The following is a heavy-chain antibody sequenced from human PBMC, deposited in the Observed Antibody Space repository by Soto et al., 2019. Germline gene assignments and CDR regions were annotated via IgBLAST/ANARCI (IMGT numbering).Heavy chain of an antibody. Sequence: QITLKESGPTLVKPTQTLTLTCTFSGFSLSTSGVGVGWIRQPPGKALEWLALIYWDDDKRYSPSLTSRLTITKDTSKNQVVPTMTNMDPVDTATYYCAHVLVVVANYGMDVWGQGTTVTVS. D-gene: IGHD2-15*01. J-gene: IGHJ6*02. V-gene: IGHV2-5*02. CDR3: AHVLVVVANYGMDV. CDR2: IYWDDDK. CDR1: GFSLSTSGVG.